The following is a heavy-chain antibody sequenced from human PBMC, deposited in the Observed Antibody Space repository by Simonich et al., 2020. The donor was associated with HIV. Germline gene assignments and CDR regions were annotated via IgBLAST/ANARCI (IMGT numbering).Heavy chain of an antibody. CDR2: INRSGSA. CDR1: GGSFSGYY. D-gene: IGHD3-3*01. Sequence: QVQLQQWGAGLLKPSETLSLTCAVYGGSFSGYYWSWIPQSPGKGLEWIGEINRSGSANHNPSLKSRITVAVDTSKNQFSVKLSSVTVADTAVYYCARRTTAYYNFWSGYYFDYWGQGTQVTVSS. V-gene: IGHV4-34*01. CDR3: ARRTTAYYNFWSGYYFDY. J-gene: IGHJ4*02.